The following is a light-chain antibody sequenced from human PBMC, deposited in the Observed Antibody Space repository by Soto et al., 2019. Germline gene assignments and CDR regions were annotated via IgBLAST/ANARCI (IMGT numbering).Light chain of an antibody. CDR1: SSNIVSNT. CDR3: AAWDDSLNGPV. CDR2: SNN. J-gene: IGLJ2*01. V-gene: IGLV1-44*01. Sequence: QSVLTQPPSASGTPGQRVTISCSGSSSNIVSNTVNWYQQLPGTAPKLLSYSNNQRPSGVPDRFSVSKSRTSASLAISGLQSEDEDDYYCAAWDDSLNGPVFGGGTELPVL.